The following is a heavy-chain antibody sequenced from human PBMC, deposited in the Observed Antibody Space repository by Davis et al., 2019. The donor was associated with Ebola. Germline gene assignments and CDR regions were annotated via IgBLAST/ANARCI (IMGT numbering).Heavy chain of an antibody. J-gene: IGHJ5*01. CDR2: ISSDSDYI. CDR1: GFTFSTYS. CDR3: ARVNAMTGYSRFDS. D-gene: IGHD3-9*01. Sequence: GESLKISCAASGFTFSTYSMSWVRQAPGKALEWVSSISSDSDYIYYADSAKGRFTISRDNAKNSMYLRMDSLRAEDTAFYHCARVNAMTGYSRFDSWGQGTLVTVSS. V-gene: IGHV3-21*04.